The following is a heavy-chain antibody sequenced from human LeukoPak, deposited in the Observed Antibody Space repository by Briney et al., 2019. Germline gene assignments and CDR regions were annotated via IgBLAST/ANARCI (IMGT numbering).Heavy chain of an antibody. J-gene: IGHJ5*02. Sequence: GGSLRLSCAASGFTFSSYWMNWVRQAPGKGLEWVANIKEDGGETYYVDSVKGRFTISRDNAKNSLYLQMNSLRAEDTAVYYCARDPSALRNTVDPSGQGTLVTVSS. D-gene: IGHD4-11*01. CDR2: IKEDGGET. CDR1: GFTFSSYW. CDR3: ARDPSALRNTVDP. V-gene: IGHV3-7*01.